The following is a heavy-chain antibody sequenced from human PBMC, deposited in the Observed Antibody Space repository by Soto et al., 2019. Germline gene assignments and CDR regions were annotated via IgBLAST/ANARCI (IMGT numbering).Heavy chain of an antibody. D-gene: IGHD3-22*01. V-gene: IGHV1-69*06. CDR2: IIPIFGTA. CDR3: ARDPGDYYDSSGYYYSYYYYGMDV. J-gene: IGHJ6*02. CDR1: GGPFSSYA. Sequence: SVKVSCKASGGPFSSYAISWVRQAPGQGLEWMGGIIPIFGTANYAQKFQGRVTITADKSTSTAYMELSSLRSEDTAVYYCARDPGDYYDSSGYYYSYYYYGMDVWGQGTTVTV.